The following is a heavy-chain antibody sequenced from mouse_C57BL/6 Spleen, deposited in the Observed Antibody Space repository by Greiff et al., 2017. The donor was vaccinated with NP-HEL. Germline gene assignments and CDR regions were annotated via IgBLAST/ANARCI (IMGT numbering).Heavy chain of an antibody. V-gene: IGHV2-2*01. CDR3: VDYYGSSLRY. CDR2: IWSGGST. J-gene: IGHJ4*01. Sequence: VQLVESGPGLVQPSQSLSITCTVSGFSLTSYGVHWVRQSPGKGLEWLGVIWSGGSTDYNAAFISRLSISKDNSKSQVFFKMNSLQADDTAIYYCVDYYGSSLRYWGQGTSVTVSS. CDR1: GFSLTSYG. D-gene: IGHD1-1*01.